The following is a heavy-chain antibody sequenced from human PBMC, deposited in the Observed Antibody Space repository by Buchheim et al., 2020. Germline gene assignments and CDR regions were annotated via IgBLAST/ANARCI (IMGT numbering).Heavy chain of an antibody. CDR3: ARGAEQQLVRLGNWFDP. Sequence: QVQLQESGPGLVKPSGTLSLTCAVSGGSISSSNWWSWVRQPPGKVLEWFVEIYHIGSTNYNPSLKIRVTISVYKSKNQFSLKLSSVTAADTAVYYCARGAEQQLVRLGNWFDPWGQGTL. CDR1: GGSISSSNW. CDR2: IYHIGST. J-gene: IGHJ5*02. V-gene: IGHV4-4*02. D-gene: IGHD6-13*01.